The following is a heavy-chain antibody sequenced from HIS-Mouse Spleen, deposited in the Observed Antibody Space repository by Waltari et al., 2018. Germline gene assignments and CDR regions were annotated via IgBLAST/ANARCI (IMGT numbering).Heavy chain of an antibody. D-gene: IGHD6-13*01. CDR1: VGSISSSSYY. Sequence: QLQLQESGPGLVKPSETLSLTCTVSVGSISSSSYYWGWIRQPPGKGLEWIGSMYYSGSTDYNPSLKSRVTISVDTSKNQFSRKLSSVTAADTAVYYCAREIPYSSSWYDWYFDLWGRGTLVTVSS. V-gene: IGHV4-39*07. CDR2: MYYSGST. J-gene: IGHJ2*01. CDR3: AREIPYSSSWYDWYFDL.